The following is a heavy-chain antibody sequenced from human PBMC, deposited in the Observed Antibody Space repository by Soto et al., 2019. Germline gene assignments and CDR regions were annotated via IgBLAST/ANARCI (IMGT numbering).Heavy chain of an antibody. CDR3: SRGTTTSAFSAMDG. D-gene: IGHD1-1*01. V-gene: IGHV3-30-3*01. CDR1: GFTFSYHA. J-gene: IGHJ6*02. CDR2: ISYDGDNK. Sequence: PGGALRLSCAASGFTFSYHALNWVRQAPGKGLERVAVISYDGDNKYIAESVKGRFTISRDNSKNTVSLQMNSLRTEDTAMYFCSRGTTTSAFSAMDGWGQGTTVTVSS.